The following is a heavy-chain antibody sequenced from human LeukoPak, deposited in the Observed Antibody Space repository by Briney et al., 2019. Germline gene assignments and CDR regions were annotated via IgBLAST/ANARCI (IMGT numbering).Heavy chain of an antibody. D-gene: IGHD2-2*01. CDR2: IYTSGST. V-gene: IGHV4-61*02. Sequence: SQTLSLTCTVSGGSISSGSYYWSWIRQPAGKGLEWIGRIYTSGSTNYNPSLKSRVTISVDTSKNQFSRELSSVTAADTAVYYCARASPPVVPAAYYYYYMDVWGKGTTVTVSS. CDR1: GGSISSGSYY. CDR3: ARASPPVVPAAYYYYYMDV. J-gene: IGHJ6*03.